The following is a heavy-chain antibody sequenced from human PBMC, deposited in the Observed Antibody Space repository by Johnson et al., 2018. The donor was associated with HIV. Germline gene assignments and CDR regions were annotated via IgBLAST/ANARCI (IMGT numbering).Heavy chain of an antibody. D-gene: IGHD5-18*01. J-gene: IGHJ3*02. Sequence: DVQVVESGGGLVQPGGSLRLSCTASGFTFSSYDMHWVRQAPGKGLEWVSAIGSAGATYYPDSVKGRFPISRDNSKNTLYLQMKRLRAGDTAGYYCAWVGTAMPGRAAFDIWGQGTMVTVSS. CDR2: IGSAGAT. V-gene: IGHV3-13*01. CDR3: AWVGTAMPGRAAFDI. CDR1: GFTFSSYD.